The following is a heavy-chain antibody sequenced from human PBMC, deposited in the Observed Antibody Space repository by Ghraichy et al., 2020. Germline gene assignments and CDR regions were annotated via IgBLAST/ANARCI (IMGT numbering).Heavy chain of an antibody. D-gene: IGHD6-13*01. CDR1: GFTFSSYW. Sequence: GGSLRLSCAASGFTFSSYWMSWVRQAPGKGLEWVANIKQDGSEKYYVDSVKGRFTISRDNAKNSLYLQMNSLRAEDTAVYYCARVGTGIAAAEGENYYYYYGMDVWGQGTTVTVSS. V-gene: IGHV3-7*01. CDR3: ARVGTGIAAAEGENYYYYYGMDV. J-gene: IGHJ6*02. CDR2: IKQDGSEK.